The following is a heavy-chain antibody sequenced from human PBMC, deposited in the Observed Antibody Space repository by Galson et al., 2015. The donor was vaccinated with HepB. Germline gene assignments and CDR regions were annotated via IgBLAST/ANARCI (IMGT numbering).Heavy chain of an antibody. V-gene: IGHV6-1*01. Sequence: CAISGDSVSSNSAAWNWIRQSPSRGLEWLGRTYYRSKWYNDYAVSVKSRITINPDTSKNQFSLQLNSVTPEDTAVYYCARGTVGGYCTGGVCYIFDYWGQGTLVTVSS. D-gene: IGHD2-8*02. CDR2: TYYRSKWYN. CDR3: ARGTVGGYCTGGVCYIFDY. CDR1: GDSVSSNSAA. J-gene: IGHJ4*02.